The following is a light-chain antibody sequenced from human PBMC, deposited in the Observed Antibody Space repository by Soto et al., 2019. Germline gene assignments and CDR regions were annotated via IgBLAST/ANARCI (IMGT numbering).Light chain of an antibody. V-gene: IGLV1-40*01. CDR2: GNS. CDR1: SSNIGAGYD. Sequence: QSVLTQPPSVSGAPGQRVTISCTGSSSNIGAGYDVHWYQQLPGTAPKLLIYGNSNRPSGVPDRFSGSKSGTSASLAITGLQAEDEADYYCQSYDSSLSGYVVFGGGTKVIVL. CDR3: QSYDSSLSGYVV. J-gene: IGLJ2*01.